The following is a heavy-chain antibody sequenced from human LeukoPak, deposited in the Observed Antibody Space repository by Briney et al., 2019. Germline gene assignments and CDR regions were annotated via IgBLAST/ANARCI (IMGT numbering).Heavy chain of an antibody. CDR1: GFTFSSYE. CDR3: AELGITMIGGV. CDR2: ISSSCSTI. J-gene: IGHJ6*04. V-gene: IGHV3-48*03. Sequence: PGGSLRLSCAASGFTFSSYEMNWVRQAPGKGLEWCSYISSSCSTIYYADSVKGRFTISRDNAKNSLYLQMNSLRAEDTAVYYCAELGITMIGGVWGKGTTVTISS. D-gene: IGHD3-10*02.